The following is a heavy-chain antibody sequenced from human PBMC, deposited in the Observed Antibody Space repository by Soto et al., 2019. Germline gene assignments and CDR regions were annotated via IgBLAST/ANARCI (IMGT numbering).Heavy chain of an antibody. D-gene: IGHD3-10*01. CDR1: GFTFSSYA. J-gene: IGHJ6*02. CDR3: AKANHYYGSGSYYILDLYYYYYGMDV. Sequence: GGSLRLSCAASGFTFSSYAMSWVRQAPGKGLEWVSAISGSGGSTYYADSVKGRFTISRDNSKNTLYLQMNSLRAEDTAVYYCAKANHYYGSGSYYILDLYYYYYGMDVWGQGTTVTVSS. V-gene: IGHV3-23*01. CDR2: ISGSGGST.